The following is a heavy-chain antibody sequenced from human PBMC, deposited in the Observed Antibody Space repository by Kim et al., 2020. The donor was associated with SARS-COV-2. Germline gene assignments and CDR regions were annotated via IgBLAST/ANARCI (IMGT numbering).Heavy chain of an antibody. J-gene: IGHJ6*02. CDR3: ARDRAVYSGYDLYYYYGMDV. CDR2: IYYSGST. CDR1: GGSISSSSYY. D-gene: IGHD5-12*01. Sequence: SETLSLTCTVSGGSISSSSYYWGWIRQPPGKGLEWIGSIYYSGSTYYNPSLKSRVTISVDTSKNQFSLKLSSVTAADTAVYYCARDRAVYSGYDLYYYYGMDVWGQGTTVTVSS. V-gene: IGHV4-39*07.